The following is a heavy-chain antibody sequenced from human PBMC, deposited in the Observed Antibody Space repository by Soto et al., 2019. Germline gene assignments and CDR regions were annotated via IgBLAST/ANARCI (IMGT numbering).Heavy chain of an antibody. CDR2: IIPIFGTE. J-gene: IGHJ5*02. CDR3: ARLGVVTTWASWFDP. V-gene: IGHV1-69*01. D-gene: IGHD2-21*02. CDR1: GVTFSSYA. Sequence: QVQLVRSGAELKKPGSSVKVSCKASGVTFSSYAISWVRQAPGQGLEWMGGIIPIFGTENYAQKFQGRVPITADQSTSTADLELSRLEPEDRAVYDCARLGVVTTWASWFDPWGQGTLGTVPS.